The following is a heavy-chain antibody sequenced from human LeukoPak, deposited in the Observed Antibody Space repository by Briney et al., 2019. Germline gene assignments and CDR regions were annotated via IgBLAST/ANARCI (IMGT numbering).Heavy chain of an antibody. J-gene: IGHJ4*02. Sequence: QPGGSLRLSCAASGFTFSGFAMSWIRQAPGKGLEWVSSISRSGESTFYADSVRGRFTISRVNSKNTVSLQMESLRAEDTALYYCAKDYAVGSIDYWGQGTLVTVSS. D-gene: IGHD3-16*01. CDR1: GFTFSGFA. CDR2: ISRSGEST. CDR3: AKDYAVGSIDY. V-gene: IGHV3-23*01.